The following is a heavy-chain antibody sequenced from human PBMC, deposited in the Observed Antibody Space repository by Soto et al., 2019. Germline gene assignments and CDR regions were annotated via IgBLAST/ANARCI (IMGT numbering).Heavy chain of an antibody. CDR3: ARDSLGRTGGNLNCDY. Sequence: EVQLVESGGGLVKPGGSLRLSCAASGFTFSSYSMNWVRQAPGKGLEWVSYISSSSSTIYYADSVKGRFTISRDNAKNSLSLQMNSLRDEDTAVYYCARDSLGRTGGNLNCDYWGQGTLVTVSS. CDR2: ISSSSSTI. V-gene: IGHV3-48*02. CDR1: GFTFSSYS. D-gene: IGHD2-15*01. J-gene: IGHJ4*02.